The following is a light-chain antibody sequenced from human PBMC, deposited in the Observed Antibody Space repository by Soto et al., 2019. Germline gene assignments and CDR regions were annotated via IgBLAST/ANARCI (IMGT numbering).Light chain of an antibody. CDR2: DVS. V-gene: IGLV2-14*01. CDR1: SSDVGGSNY. CDR3: SSYTSSSTYV. J-gene: IGLJ1*01. Sequence: QSALTQPASGSGSPGQSITISCTGTSSDVGGSNYVSWYQQHPGKAPKLIISDVSYRPSGVSNRFSGSKSGNTASLTISGLQVEDEADYYCSSYTSSSTYVFGTGTKLTVL.